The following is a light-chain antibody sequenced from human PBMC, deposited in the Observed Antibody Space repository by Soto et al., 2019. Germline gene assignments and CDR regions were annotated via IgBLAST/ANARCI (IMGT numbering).Light chain of an antibody. Sequence: QAVLTQPASVSGSSGQSITISCSGTDSDIGSYNYVSWYQQHPGRAPKLIVFEVSNRPSGISDRFSGSKSGNTASLTISGLQAEDEADYYCSSHTSSSTPYVFGTGTKVTVL. V-gene: IGLV2-14*01. CDR2: EVS. CDR3: SSHTSSSTPYV. CDR1: DSDIGSYNY. J-gene: IGLJ1*01.